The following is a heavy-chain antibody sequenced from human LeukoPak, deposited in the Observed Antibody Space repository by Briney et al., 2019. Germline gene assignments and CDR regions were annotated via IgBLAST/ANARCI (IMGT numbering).Heavy chain of an antibody. CDR1: GFTFSSYV. D-gene: IGHD3-22*01. CDR3: AKHDRSGYYYFDY. Sequence: GGSLRLSCAASGFTFSSYVMSWVRQAPGKGLEWVSAVSDSGGSTYYADSMKGRFTISRDNSKNTLYLQMNSLRAEDTAVYYCAKHDRSGYYYFDYWGQGTLVTVSS. J-gene: IGHJ4*02. CDR2: VSDSGGST. V-gene: IGHV3-23*01.